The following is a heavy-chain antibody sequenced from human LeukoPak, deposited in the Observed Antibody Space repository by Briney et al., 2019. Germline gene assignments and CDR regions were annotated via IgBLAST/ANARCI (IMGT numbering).Heavy chain of an antibody. J-gene: IGHJ4*02. D-gene: IGHD4-23*01. CDR1: GFTLSTYW. Sequence: GGSLRLSCSASGFTLSTYWMSWVRQAPGKGLEWVSSISSSSSYIYYADSVKGRFTISRDNAKNSLYLQMNSLRAEDTAVYYCARAVGGKGYFDYWGQGTLVTVSS. V-gene: IGHV3-21*01. CDR3: ARAVGGKGYFDY. CDR2: ISSSSSYI.